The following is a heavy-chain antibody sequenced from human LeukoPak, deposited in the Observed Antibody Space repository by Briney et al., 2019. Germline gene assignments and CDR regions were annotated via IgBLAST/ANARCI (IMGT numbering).Heavy chain of an antibody. CDR2: IIPIFGTA. CDR1: GGTFSSYA. CDR3: ARNGLGTTFFDP. Sequence: SVKVSCKASGGTFSSYAISWVRQAPGQGLEWMGGIIPIFGTANYAQKFQGRVTITTDESTSTAYMELSSLRSEDTAVYYCARNGLGTTFFDPWGQGTLVTVSS. D-gene: IGHD2/OR15-2a*01. J-gene: IGHJ5*02. V-gene: IGHV1-69*05.